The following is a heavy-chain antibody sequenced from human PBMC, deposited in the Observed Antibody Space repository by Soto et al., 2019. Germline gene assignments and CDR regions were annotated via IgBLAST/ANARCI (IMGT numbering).Heavy chain of an antibody. Sequence: LKISCQGSGYGFSIHLVAWLRQMPVKGLEWVGFIYPGNSDTMYSPSFQGQVTISADSALSTTYLQWDTLKPSDTAIYFCASDSHCSGGSCPMGGFDMWGQGTMVTVSS. D-gene: IGHD2-15*01. CDR1: GYGFSIHL. CDR3: ASDSHCSGGSCPMGGFDM. V-gene: IGHV5-51*01. CDR2: IYPGNSDT. J-gene: IGHJ3*02.